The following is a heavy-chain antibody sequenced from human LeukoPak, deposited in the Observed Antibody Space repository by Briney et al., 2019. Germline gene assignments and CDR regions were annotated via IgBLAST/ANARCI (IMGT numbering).Heavy chain of an antibody. D-gene: IGHD6-25*01. J-gene: IGHJ4*01. Sequence: SETLSLTCTVSGGSISTSTYCWGWIRQPPGKGLEWIGSISYSGTTYYNPSLKSRVTISVDTSNNQFSLRLTSVTAADTAVYFCARHPSSAWHADYWGHGDLVTVSS. CDR1: GGSISTSTYC. CDR2: ISYSGTT. V-gene: IGHV4-39*01. CDR3: ARHPSSAWHADY.